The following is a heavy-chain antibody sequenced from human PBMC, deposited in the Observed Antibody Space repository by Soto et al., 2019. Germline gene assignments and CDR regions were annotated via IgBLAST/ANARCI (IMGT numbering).Heavy chain of an antibody. V-gene: IGHV1-18*01. J-gene: IGHJ4*02. Sequence: QVQLVQSGAEVKKPGASVKVSCKGSGFTFSNYGFNWVRQAPGQGLEWVGWVSAYNGYTKSAQNFQDRLIMTTDTSTNTAYMELRGMRPDDTALDYCARGTSIAGPEGLWGQGTLVTVSS. CDR3: ARGTSIAGPEGL. CDR1: GFTFSNYG. D-gene: IGHD3-3*02. CDR2: VSAYNGYT.